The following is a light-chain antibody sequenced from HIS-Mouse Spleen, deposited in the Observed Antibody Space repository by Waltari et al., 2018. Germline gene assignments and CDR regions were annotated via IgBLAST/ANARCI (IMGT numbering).Light chain of an antibody. CDR2: EVS. J-gene: IGLJ1*01. CDR1: SSDVGGYNY. CDR3: SSYTSSSTPYV. V-gene: IGLV2-14*01. Sequence: QSALTQPASVSGSPGLSITISCTGTSSDVGGYNYVSWYQQHPGKAPKLMIYEVSNRPSGVSNRFSGSKSGNTAFLTISGLQAEDEADYYCSSYTSSSTPYVFGTGTKVTVL.